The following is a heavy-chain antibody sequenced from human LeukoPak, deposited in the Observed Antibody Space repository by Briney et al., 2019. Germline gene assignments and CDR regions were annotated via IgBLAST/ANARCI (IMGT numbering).Heavy chain of an antibody. V-gene: IGHV3-23*01. CDR1: GFAFGNCA. Sequence: PGGSLRLSCAASGFAFGNCAMGWVRQAPGKGLEWVSAISGSGGNTYYEDSVKGRFTISRDNSKGTLYLLMNSLRAEDTAVYYCLPRIFGVVIDDCWGQGTLVTVSS. CDR2: ISGSGGNT. D-gene: IGHD3-3*01. CDR3: LPRIFGVVIDDC. J-gene: IGHJ4*02.